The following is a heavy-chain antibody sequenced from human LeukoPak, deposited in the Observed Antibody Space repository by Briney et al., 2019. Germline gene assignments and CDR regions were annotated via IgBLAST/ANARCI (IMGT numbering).Heavy chain of an antibody. J-gene: IGHJ4*02. CDR2: ISGSGGST. Sequence: GGSLRLSCAASGFTFSSYAMSWVRQAPGKGLEWVSAISGSGGSTYYADSVKGRFTISRDNSKNTLYLQMNSLRAEDTAVYYCAKDLGLVPAAPTHFDYWGQGTLVTVSS. V-gene: IGHV3-23*01. CDR3: AKDLGLVPAAPTHFDY. D-gene: IGHD2-2*01. CDR1: GFTFSSYA.